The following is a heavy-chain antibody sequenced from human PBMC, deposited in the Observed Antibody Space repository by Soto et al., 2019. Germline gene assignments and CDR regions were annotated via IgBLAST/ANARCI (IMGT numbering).Heavy chain of an antibody. V-gene: IGHV3-49*04. CDR2: IRGKPYGGTT. J-gene: IGHJ6*02. D-gene: IGHD6-13*01. Sequence: EVQLVESGGGLVQPGRSLRLSCTGSGFTFGDYAVSWVRQTPGKGLEWVGLIRGKPYGGTTEYAASVKGRFTISRDDSKSIAYLQMSSLKTEDTAMYYCVREGAGYSNNWFLIYYYYGMDVWGQGTTVTVSS. CDR3: VREGAGYSNNWFLIYYYYGMDV. CDR1: GFTFGDYA.